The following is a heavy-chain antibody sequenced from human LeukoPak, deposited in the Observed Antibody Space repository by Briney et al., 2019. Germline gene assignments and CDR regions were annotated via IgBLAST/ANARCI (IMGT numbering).Heavy chain of an antibody. CDR2: IYYSGST. V-gene: IGHV4-39*07. CDR3: ARGPARGYCSSTSCYVFDY. Sequence: PSETLSLTCTVSGGSISSSSYYWGWIRQPPGKGLEWIGSIYYSGSTNYNPSLKSRVTISVDTSKNQFSLKLSSVTAADTAVYYCARGPARGYCSSTSCYVFDYWGQGSLVIVSS. J-gene: IGHJ4*02. D-gene: IGHD2-2*01. CDR1: GGSISSSSYY.